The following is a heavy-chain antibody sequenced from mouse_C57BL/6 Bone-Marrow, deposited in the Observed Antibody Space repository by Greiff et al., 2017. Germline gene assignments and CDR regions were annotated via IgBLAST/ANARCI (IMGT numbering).Heavy chain of an antibody. CDR1: GFTFSDYY. Sequence: EVMLVESGGGLVQPGGSLKLSCAASGFTFSDYYMYWVRQTPEKRLEWVAYISNGGGSTYYPDTVKGRFTISRDNAKNTLYLQMSRLKSEDTAMYYCASYSNYSAMDYWGQGTSVTVSS. CDR2: ISNGGGST. V-gene: IGHV5-12*01. D-gene: IGHD2-5*01. J-gene: IGHJ4*01. CDR3: ASYSNYSAMDY.